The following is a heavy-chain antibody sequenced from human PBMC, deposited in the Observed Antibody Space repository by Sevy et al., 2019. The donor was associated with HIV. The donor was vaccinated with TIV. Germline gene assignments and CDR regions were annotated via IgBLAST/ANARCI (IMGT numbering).Heavy chain of an antibody. J-gene: IGHJ4*02. V-gene: IGHV3-30*18. Sequence: GGSLRLSCAASGFTFSSYGMHWVRQAPGEGLEWVAVISYDGSNKYYADSVKGRFTISRDNSKNTLYLQMNSLRAEDTAVYYCAKVTYYYDSSGYYYDYWGQGTLVTVSS. CDR1: GFTFSSYG. CDR3: AKVTYYYDSSGYYYDY. CDR2: ISYDGSNK. D-gene: IGHD3-22*01.